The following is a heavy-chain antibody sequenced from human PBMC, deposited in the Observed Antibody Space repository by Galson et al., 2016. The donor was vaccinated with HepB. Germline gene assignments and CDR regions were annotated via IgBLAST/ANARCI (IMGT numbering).Heavy chain of an antibody. D-gene: IGHD2-2*01. CDR1: GFSLSSYS. CDR2: IRSSSTTI. CDR3: ARGRAIYFDY. V-gene: IGHV3-48*01. J-gene: IGHJ4*02. Sequence: SLRLSCAASGFSLSSYSMNWVRQAPGKGLEWLSYIRSSSTTIYYADSVKGRFTISRDNAKNSLYLQMNSLGAEDTAIYYCARGRAIYFDYWGQGTLVTVSS.